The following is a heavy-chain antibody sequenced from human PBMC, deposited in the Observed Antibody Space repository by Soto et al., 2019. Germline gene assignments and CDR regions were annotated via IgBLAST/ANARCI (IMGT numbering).Heavy chain of an antibody. D-gene: IGHD2-21*01. CDR1: GFTFSDYW. J-gene: IGHJ6*02. CDR2: IKQDGNEK. CDR3: ARRIPFGYGMDV. Sequence: GGSLRLSCAVSGFTFSDYWMSWVRQAPGKGLEWVANIKQDGNEKYYVDSVKGRFTISRDNAKNSLYLQMNSLRAEDMAVYYWARRIPFGYGMDVWGQGTTVTVSS. V-gene: IGHV3-7*01.